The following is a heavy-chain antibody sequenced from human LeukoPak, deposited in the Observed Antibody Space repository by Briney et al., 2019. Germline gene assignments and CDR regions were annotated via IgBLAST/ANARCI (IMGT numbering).Heavy chain of an antibody. CDR1: GFSLSTARMG. CDR2: IFSNDEK. D-gene: IGHD1-1*01. CDR3: ARIRPSGTTDLDY. Sequence: SGPVLVHPTEPLTLTCTVSGFSLSTARMGVSWIRQPPGKALEWLAHIFSNDEKSYSTSLKSRLTISKATSKSQVVLTMTNMDPVDTATYYCARIRPSGTTDLDYWGQGTLVTVSS. V-gene: IGHV2-26*01. J-gene: IGHJ4*02.